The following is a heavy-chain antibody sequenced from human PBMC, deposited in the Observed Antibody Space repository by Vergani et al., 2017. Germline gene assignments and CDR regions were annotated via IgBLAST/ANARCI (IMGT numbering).Heavy chain of an antibody. CDR1: GFTFSNFG. CDR2: IGKDGINT. D-gene: IGHD2-21*02. Sequence: QVQLVESAGGVVQPGGSLRLSCAASGFTFSNFGMHWIRQAPGKGLEWLAYIGKDGINTRYRDAVKGRFTVSRDNSKDILYLQMDSLRSEDTAVYYCAKVYCGGDCYYGVNWDFDLWGRGTLVTVSS. V-gene: IGHV3-30*02. J-gene: IGHJ2*01. CDR3: AKVYCGGDCYYGVNWDFDL.